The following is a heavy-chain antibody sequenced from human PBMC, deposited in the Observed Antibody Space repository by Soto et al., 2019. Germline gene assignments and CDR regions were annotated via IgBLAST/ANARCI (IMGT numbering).Heavy chain of an antibody. J-gene: IGHJ6*02. V-gene: IGHV1-8*01. D-gene: IGHD4-17*01. CDR3: ARYYGDYVLYYGMVV. Sequence: ASVKVSCKASGYTFTNYDIHWVRQATGQGLEWMGWMNLNSGNTGYAQKFQGRVTMTRNTSISTAYMELSSLRSEDTAVYYCARYYGDYVLYYGMVVWGQGTTVTVSS. CDR1: GYTFTNYD. CDR2: MNLNSGNT.